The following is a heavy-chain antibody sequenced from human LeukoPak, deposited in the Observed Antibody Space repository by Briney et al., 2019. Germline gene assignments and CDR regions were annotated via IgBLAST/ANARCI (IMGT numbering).Heavy chain of an antibody. CDR2: VSLSSTYI. V-gene: IGHV3-21*04. Sequence: AGGSLRLSCAASGFSFSSHDFNWVRQAPGKGLEWVSSVSLSSTYIYYADSVKGRFTISRDNAKNSLYLQMNSLRAEDTAVYYCAREHFDFDYWGQGTLVTVSS. D-gene: IGHD2/OR15-2a*01. CDR3: AREHFDFDY. J-gene: IGHJ4*02. CDR1: GFSFSSHD.